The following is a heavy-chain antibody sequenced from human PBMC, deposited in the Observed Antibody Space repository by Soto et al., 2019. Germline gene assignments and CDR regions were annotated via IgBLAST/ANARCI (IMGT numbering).Heavy chain of an antibody. D-gene: IGHD3-10*01. CDR3: QRHKGVNDFDI. V-gene: IGHV4-39*01. CDR1: VCAIMSSIYY. J-gene: IGHJ3*02. CDR2: IYYSGST. Sequence: SETLSLTCTFCVCAIMSSIYYWGWIRQPPGKGLEWIGSIYYSGSTYYNPSLKSRVNISVDTSKNQFSLKLSSVTAADTAVYYCQRHKGVNDFDIWGKRTMVNVS.